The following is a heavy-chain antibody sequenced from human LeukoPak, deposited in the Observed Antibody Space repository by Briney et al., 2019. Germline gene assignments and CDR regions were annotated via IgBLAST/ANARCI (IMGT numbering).Heavy chain of an antibody. D-gene: IGHD6-13*01. CDR1: GGSISSYY. J-gene: IGHJ5*02. V-gene: IGHV4-59*08. Sequence: PSETLSLTCTVSGGSISSYYWSWIRQPPGKGLEWIGYIYYSGNTNYNPSLKSRVTISVDTSKNQFSLKLSSVTAADTAVYYCATGRWGSSWYRGFDPWGQGTLVTVSS. CDR3: ATGRWGSSWYRGFDP. CDR2: IYYSGNT.